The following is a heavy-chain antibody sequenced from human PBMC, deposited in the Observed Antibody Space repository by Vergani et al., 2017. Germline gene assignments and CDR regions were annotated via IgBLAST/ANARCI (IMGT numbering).Heavy chain of an antibody. Sequence: QVQLVQSGAEVKKPGSSVKVSCKASGGTFNIYSVSWLRQAPGQGPEWMGGITPFFPTGHYAQKFQGRVTITADESATTVYMELSSLRSEDTAVYYCASGYSSTYYYMDVWGKGTTVTVSS. J-gene: IGHJ6*03. V-gene: IGHV1-69*12. D-gene: IGHD5-18*01. CDR3: ASGYSSTYYYMDV. CDR1: GGTFNIYS. CDR2: ITPFFPTG.